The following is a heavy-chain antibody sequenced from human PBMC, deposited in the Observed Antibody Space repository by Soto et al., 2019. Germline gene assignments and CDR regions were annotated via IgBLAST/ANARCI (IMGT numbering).Heavy chain of an antibody. J-gene: IGHJ5*02. Sequence: SVKVSCKASGGTFSSYAISWVRQAPGQGLEWMGGIIPIFGTANYAQKFQGRVTITADKSTSTAYMELSSLRSEDTAVYYCARAGSSWQNNGFDPWGQGTLVTVSS. CDR1: GGTFSSYA. V-gene: IGHV1-69*06. D-gene: IGHD6-13*01. CDR3: ARAGSSWQNNGFDP. CDR2: IIPIFGTA.